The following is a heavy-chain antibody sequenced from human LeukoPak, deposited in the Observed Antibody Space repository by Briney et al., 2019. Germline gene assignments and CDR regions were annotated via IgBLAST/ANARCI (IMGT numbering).Heavy chain of an antibody. CDR2: IYHSGST. D-gene: IGHD6-13*01. Sequence: SETLSLTCAVSGGSICSSNWWSWVCQPPGKGLEGIGEIYHSGSTNYNPSLKSRVTISVDKSKNQFSLKLSSVTAADTAVYYCARDDIAAAGIGEFDYWGQGTLVTVSS. J-gene: IGHJ4*02. CDR1: GGSICSSNW. CDR3: ARDDIAAAGIGEFDY. V-gene: IGHV4-4*02.